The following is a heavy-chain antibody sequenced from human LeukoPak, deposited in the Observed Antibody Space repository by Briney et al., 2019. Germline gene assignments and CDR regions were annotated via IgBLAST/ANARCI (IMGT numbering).Heavy chain of an antibody. CDR1: GYTCTSYA. V-gene: IGHV1-3*01. J-gene: IGHJ4*02. CDR2: INAGNGNT. Sequence: ASVKVSCKASGYTCTSYAMHWVRQAPGQRLEWMGWINAGNGNTKYSQKFQGRVTITRDTSASTAYMELSSLRSEDTAVHYCARDHFFDGYSLDYWGQGTLVTVSS. CDR3: ARDHFFDGYSLDY. D-gene: IGHD5-18*01.